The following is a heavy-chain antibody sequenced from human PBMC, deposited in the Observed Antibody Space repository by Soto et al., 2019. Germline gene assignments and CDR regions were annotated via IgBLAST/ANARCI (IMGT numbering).Heavy chain of an antibody. CDR3: TRAVSSRPPNYYYYYYMDV. V-gene: IGHV3-49*03. Sequence: GGSLRLSCTASGFTFGDYAMSWFRQAPGKGLEWVGFIRSKAYGGTTEYAASVKGRFTISRDDSKSIAYLQMNSLKTEDTAVYYCTRAVSSRPPNYYYYYYMDVWGKGTTVTVSS. CDR2: IRSKAYGGTT. J-gene: IGHJ6*03. CDR1: GFTFGDYA. D-gene: IGHD3-16*02.